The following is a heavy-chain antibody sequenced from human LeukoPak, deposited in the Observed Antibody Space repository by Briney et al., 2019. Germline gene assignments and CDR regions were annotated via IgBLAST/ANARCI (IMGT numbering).Heavy chain of an antibody. CDR3: AREAMATIAAGGFDY. D-gene: IGHD5-24*01. J-gene: IGHJ4*02. CDR1: GFTVSSNY. V-gene: IGHV3-53*01. Sequence: PEGSLRLSCAASGFTVSSNYMSWVRQAPGKGLEWVSVIYSGGSTYYADSVKGRFTISRDNSKNTLYLQMNSLRAEDTAVYYCAREAMATIAAGGFDYWGQGTLVTVSS. CDR2: IYSGGST.